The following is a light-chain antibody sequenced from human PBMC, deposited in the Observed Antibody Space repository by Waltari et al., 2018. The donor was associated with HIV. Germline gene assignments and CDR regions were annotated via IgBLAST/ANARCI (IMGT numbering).Light chain of an antibody. Sequence: DIQLTQCPSFVSASVGDRVTITCRASQAIGSNLAWYRQSPGQGPRLLIFAASTLESGVPSRFSGTGSGTEFALTIKSLQPEDFATYYCQHLNTYPLFAFGPGTTVDIK. CDR2: AAS. V-gene: IGKV1-9*01. CDR3: QHLNTYPLFA. J-gene: IGKJ3*01. CDR1: QAIGSN.